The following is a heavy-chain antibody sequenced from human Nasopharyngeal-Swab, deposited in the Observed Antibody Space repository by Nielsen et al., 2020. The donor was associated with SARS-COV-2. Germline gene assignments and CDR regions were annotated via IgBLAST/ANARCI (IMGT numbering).Heavy chain of an antibody. CDR3: TKDVGAVRGVIRGMDV. CDR1: GFAFDDYA. D-gene: IGHD3-10*02. V-gene: IGHV3-9*01. CDR2: ISWNGGSV. Sequence: SCAASGFAFDDYAMHWVRQAPGKGLEWVSSISWNGGSVGHADSVQGRFTISRDNAKNSLYLQMNRLRAEDTALYYCTKDVGAVRGVIRGMDVWGRGITVTVSS. J-gene: IGHJ6*02.